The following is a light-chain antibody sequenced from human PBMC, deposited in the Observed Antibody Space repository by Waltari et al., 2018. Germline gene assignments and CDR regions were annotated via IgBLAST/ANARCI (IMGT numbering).Light chain of an antibody. CDR2: DVR. V-gene: IGLV2-14*03. CDR1: SSDVGRYDY. Sequence: QSALTQPASVSGSSGQSITISCTGSSSDVGRYDYVSWYQQLPGKAPKLIIFDVRVRPSGVCKRFSGSKSGNTVSLTISGLQAEDEADYYCASYTYSSNVVFGGGTKVTV. J-gene: IGLJ2*01. CDR3: ASYTYSSNVV.